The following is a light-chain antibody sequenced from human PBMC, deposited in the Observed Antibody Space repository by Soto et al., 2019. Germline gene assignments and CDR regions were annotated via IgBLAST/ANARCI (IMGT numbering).Light chain of an antibody. CDR1: QSVSVD. CDR3: QQRSKWPPT. V-gene: IGKV3-11*01. CDR2: DAS. Sequence: ETVLTQSPATLSLSQWEIATLSCRASQSVSVDLAWYQQKPGQSPRLLIYDASKRATGLPARFSGSGSGTDFTLTISSPEPEDFAVYFCQQRSKWPPTFGQGTKVDIK. J-gene: IGKJ1*01.